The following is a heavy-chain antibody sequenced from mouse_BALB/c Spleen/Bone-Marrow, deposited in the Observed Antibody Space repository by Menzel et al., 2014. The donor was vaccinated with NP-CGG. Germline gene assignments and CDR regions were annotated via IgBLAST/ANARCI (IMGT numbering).Heavy chain of an antibody. J-gene: IGHJ4*01. CDR2: IDPANGNT. V-gene: IGHV14-3*02. CDR3: ATLTTVVDAMDY. CDR1: GFNIKDTY. Sequence: EVQLQQSGAELVKPGASVKLSCTASGFNIKDTYMHWVKQRPEQGLEWIGRIDPANGNTKYDPKFQGKATITADTSSNTAYLQLSSLTSEDTAVYYCATLTTVVDAMDYWGQGNSVTVSS. D-gene: IGHD1-1*01.